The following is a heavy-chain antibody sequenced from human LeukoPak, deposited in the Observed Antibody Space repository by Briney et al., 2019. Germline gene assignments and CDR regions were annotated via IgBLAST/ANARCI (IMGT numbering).Heavy chain of an antibody. CDR1: GGSISSYY. V-gene: IGHV4-59*08. J-gene: IGHJ3*02. CDR3: ARHGGDSGPTLEKRGRSDDILTGDGPRRAFDI. D-gene: IGHD3-9*01. Sequence: PSETLSLTCTVSGGSISSYYWSWIRQPPGKGLEWIGYIYYSGSTNYNPSLKSRVTISVDTSKNQFSLKLSSVTAADTAVYYCARHGGDSGPTLEKRGRSDDILTGDGPRRAFDIWGQGTMVTVSS. CDR2: IYYSGST.